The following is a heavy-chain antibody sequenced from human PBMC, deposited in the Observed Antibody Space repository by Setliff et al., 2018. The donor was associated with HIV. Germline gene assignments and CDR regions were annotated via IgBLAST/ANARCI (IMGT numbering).Heavy chain of an antibody. CDR1: GFTFSSYA. Sequence: GGSLRLSCAASGFTFSSYAMSWVRQAPGKGLEWVSAISPSGGSTYYADAVRGRFTISRDNSKNTLYLQMNSLRAEDTALYYCARKYYYDSSGYYSFDYWGQGALVTVSS. D-gene: IGHD3-22*01. CDR3: ARKYYYDSSGYYSFDY. J-gene: IGHJ4*02. CDR2: ISPSGGST. V-gene: IGHV3-23*01.